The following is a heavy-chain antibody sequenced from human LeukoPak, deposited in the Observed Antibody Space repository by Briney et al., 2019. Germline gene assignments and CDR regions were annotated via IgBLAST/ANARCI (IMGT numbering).Heavy chain of an antibody. Sequence: PGASLRLSCAASGFTFTTNPRAGVAKPPGRGLNWSPPISGSGGSTYYADSVKGRFTISRDNSKNTLYLQMNSLRAEDTAVYYCAKAKLSGGWYFDYWGQGTLVTVSS. V-gene: IGHV3-23*01. J-gene: IGHJ4*02. D-gene: IGHD2-15*01. CDR1: GFTFTTNP. CDR3: AKAKLSGGWYFDY. CDR2: ISGSGGST.